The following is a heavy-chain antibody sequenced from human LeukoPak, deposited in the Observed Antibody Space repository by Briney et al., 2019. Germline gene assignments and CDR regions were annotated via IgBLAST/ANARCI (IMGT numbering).Heavy chain of an antibody. V-gene: IGHV3-53*01. J-gene: IGHJ4*02. Sequence: GGSLRLACAASGLTVSSNYMSWVRQAPGGGLEWVSVIYSGGSTYYADSVKVRVTISRNNSKNTLYLQMNSLRAEDTAVYYCARNYGSGPLFDYWGQGTLVTVSS. D-gene: IGHD3-10*01. CDR1: GLTVSSNY. CDR2: IYSGGST. CDR3: ARNYGSGPLFDY.